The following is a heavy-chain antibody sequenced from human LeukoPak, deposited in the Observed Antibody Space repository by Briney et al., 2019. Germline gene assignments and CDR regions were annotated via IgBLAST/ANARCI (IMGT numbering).Heavy chain of an antibody. CDR1: GGSFSGYY. CDR2: INHSGST. J-gene: IGHJ4*02. D-gene: IGHD1-26*01. CDR3: ASRSYSFFHY. Sequence: SETLSLTCAVYGGSFSGYYWSWIRQPPGKGLEWIGEINHSGSTNYNPSLESRVTISVDTSKNQFSLKLSSVTAADTAMYFCASRSYSFFHYWGQGTLVTVSS. V-gene: IGHV4-34*01.